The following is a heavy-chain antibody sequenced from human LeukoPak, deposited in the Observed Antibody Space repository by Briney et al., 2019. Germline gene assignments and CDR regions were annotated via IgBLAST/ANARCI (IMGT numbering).Heavy chain of an antibody. CDR2: IYYNGST. Sequence: PSETLSLTCTVSGGSISNYYWSWIRLPPGKGLEWIGYIYYNGSTNYNPSLKSRVTISVDTSKSQFSLILSSVTAADTAVYYCAKGIYSSGWSYFDYWGHGTLVTVSS. V-gene: IGHV4-59*12. CDR1: GGSISNYY. J-gene: IGHJ4*01. CDR3: AKGIYSSGWSYFDY. D-gene: IGHD6-19*01.